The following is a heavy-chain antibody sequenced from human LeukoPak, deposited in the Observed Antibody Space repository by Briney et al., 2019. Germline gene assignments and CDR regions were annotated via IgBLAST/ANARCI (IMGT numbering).Heavy chain of an antibody. CDR2: IYYNGDT. V-gene: IGHV4-30-2*01. D-gene: IGHD3-3*01. J-gene: IGHJ4*02. CDR1: GDSLSSGYYY. Sequence: SQTLSLTCTVSGDSLSSGYYYWSWIRQPPGKGLEWIGYIYYNGDTYYNPSLKSRVTISIDRSENQFSLKLNSVTAADTAVYYCARAPGAFCDYWGQGTLVTVSS. CDR3: ARAPGAFCDY.